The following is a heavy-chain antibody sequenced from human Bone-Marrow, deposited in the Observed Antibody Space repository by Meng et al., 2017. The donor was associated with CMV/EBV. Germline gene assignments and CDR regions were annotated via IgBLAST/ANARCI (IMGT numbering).Heavy chain of an antibody. CDR2: IRYDGSNK. CDR1: GFTFSSYG. J-gene: IGHJ6*02. D-gene: IGHD2-15*01. Sequence: GGSLRLSCAASGFTFSSYGMHWVRQAPGKGLEWVAFIRYDGSNKYYADSVKGRFTISRDNSKNTLYLQMNSLRAHDTAVYYCAKGKDTSYYYYGMDVWGQGTTVTVSS. V-gene: IGHV3-30*02. CDR3: AKGKDTSYYYYGMDV.